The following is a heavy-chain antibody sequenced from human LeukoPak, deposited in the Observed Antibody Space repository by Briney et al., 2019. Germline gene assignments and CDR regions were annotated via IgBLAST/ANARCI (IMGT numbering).Heavy chain of an antibody. J-gene: IGHJ6*03. D-gene: IGHD6-6*01. Sequence: PGGSLRLSCAASGFTFSSYAMHWVRQAPGKGLEYVSAISSNGGSTYYANSVKGRFTISRDNSKNTLYLQMGSLRAEDMAVYYCARVPRSYSSSFTAWGYYYMDVWGKGTTVTVSS. CDR1: GFTFSSYA. V-gene: IGHV3-64*01. CDR2: ISSNGGST. CDR3: ARVPRSYSSSFTAWGYYYMDV.